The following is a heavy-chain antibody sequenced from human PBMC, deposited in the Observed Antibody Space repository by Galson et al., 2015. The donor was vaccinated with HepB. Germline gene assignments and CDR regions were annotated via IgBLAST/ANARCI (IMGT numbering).Heavy chain of an antibody. D-gene: IGHD3-22*01. V-gene: IGHV3-30*04. J-gene: IGHJ4*02. CDR1: GFTFGSYA. CDR2: ISFDGNNK. Sequence: SLRLSCAASGFTFGSYAMHWVRQAPGKGLEWVAVISFDGNNKYYADSVKGRFTISRDNSKNTLYLQMNSLSAEDTAVYYCTRGFGYDHYTGGYYKYWGQGTLVAVSS. CDR3: TRGFGYDHYTGGYYKY.